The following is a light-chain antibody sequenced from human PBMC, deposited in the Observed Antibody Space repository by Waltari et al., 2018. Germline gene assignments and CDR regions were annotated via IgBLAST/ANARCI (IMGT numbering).Light chain of an antibody. CDR2: RIN. J-gene: IGLJ2*01. Sequence: QSVLTQPPSASGTPGQRVTISCSGSHSTIGPYYVYWYQQLPGTAPKLLIYRINQRPSGVPDRFSGSKSGSSASLAISGLRSEDEADYYCAAWDDSVSGLVFGGGTRLTVL. CDR3: AAWDDSVSGLV. CDR1: HSTIGPYY. V-gene: IGLV1-47*01.